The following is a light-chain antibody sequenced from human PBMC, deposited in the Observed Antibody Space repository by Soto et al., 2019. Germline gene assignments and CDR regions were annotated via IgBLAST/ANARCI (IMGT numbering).Light chain of an antibody. Sequence: QSVLTQAPSASGTPGQRVTISCSGSSSNIGSNTVSWYQQVPGTAPKLLIYSNVQRPSGVPDRFSGSKSGTSASLPIGGLQSEDEADYYCAAWDGSLNGWVFGGGTKLTVL. V-gene: IGLV1-44*01. CDR2: SNV. J-gene: IGLJ3*02. CDR3: AAWDGSLNGWV. CDR1: SSNIGSNT.